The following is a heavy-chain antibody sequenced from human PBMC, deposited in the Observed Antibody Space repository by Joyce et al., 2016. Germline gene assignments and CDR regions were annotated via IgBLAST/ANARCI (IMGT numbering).Heavy chain of an antibody. V-gene: IGHV3-7*01. CDR2: INQDGSEK. Sequence: EVQLVESGGDLVQPGGSLSLSCVASGFTFSRYWINWVRPGPGKGLEWVAGINQDGSEKYYVDSVKGRFTISRDNAKSSLYLQVNSLRAEDTAIYYCARDIRYGYFDYWGQGTLVTVSS. CDR3: ARDIRYGYFDY. CDR1: GFTFSRYW. D-gene: IGHD1-14*01. J-gene: IGHJ4*02.